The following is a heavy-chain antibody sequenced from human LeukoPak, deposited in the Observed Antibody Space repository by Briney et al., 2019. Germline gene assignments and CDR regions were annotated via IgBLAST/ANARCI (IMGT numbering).Heavy chain of an antibody. Sequence: ASVKVSRKASGGTFSSYAISWVRQAPGQGLEWMGGIIPIFGTANYAQKFQGRVTITADESTSTAYMELSSLRSEDTAVYYCARNAKSDCSGGSCSLFDYYYYGMDVWGQGTTVTVSS. V-gene: IGHV1-69*13. J-gene: IGHJ6*02. CDR2: IIPIFGTA. CDR3: ARNAKSDCSGGSCSLFDYYYYGMDV. CDR1: GGTFSSYA. D-gene: IGHD2-15*01.